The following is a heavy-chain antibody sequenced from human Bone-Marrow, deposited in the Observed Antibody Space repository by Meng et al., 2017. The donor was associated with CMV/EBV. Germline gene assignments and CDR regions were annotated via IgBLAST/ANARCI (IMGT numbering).Heavy chain of an antibody. J-gene: IGHJ4*02. D-gene: IGHD2-2*02. V-gene: IGHV1-2*02. Sequence: ASVKVSCKASGGTFSSYTISWVRQAPGQGLEWMGWINPNSGGTNYAQNFQGRVTMTRDTSISTAYMELSRLRSDDTAVYYCASDYCDTTTCYIWGQGTLVTVSS. CDR3: ASDYCDTTTCYI. CDR2: INPNSGGT. CDR1: GGTFSSYT.